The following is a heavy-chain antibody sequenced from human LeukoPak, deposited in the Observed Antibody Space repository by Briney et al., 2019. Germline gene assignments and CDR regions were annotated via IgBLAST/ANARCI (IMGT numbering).Heavy chain of an antibody. J-gene: IGHJ4*02. V-gene: IGHV4-4*07. CDR3: ARDSAGFDY. CDR2: IYASGGT. Sequence: SETLSLTRTVSGGSITRYPWSWIRQPAGKGLEWIGRIYASGGTNYNPSLKSRVTMSVATSKNQFSLILTSVTAADTAVYYCARDSAGFDYWGQGTLVTVSS. CDR1: GGSITRYP.